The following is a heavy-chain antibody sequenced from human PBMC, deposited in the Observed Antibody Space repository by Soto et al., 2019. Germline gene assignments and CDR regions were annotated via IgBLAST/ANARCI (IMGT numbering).Heavy chain of an antibody. V-gene: IGHV1-18*04. Sequence: ASVKVSCKASGYTFTSYGISWVRQAPGQGLEWMGWISAYNGNTNYAQKLQGRVTMTTDTSTSTAYMELRSLRSDDAAVYYCARDPSLGYCSSTSCYGAGGYGMDVWGQGTTVTVSS. CDR3: ARDPSLGYCSSTSCYGAGGYGMDV. D-gene: IGHD2-2*01. CDR2: ISAYNGNT. CDR1: GYTFTSYG. J-gene: IGHJ6*02.